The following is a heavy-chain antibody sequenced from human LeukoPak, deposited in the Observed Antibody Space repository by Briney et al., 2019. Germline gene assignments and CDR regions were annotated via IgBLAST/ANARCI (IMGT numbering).Heavy chain of an antibody. V-gene: IGHV4-4*07. J-gene: IGHJ5*02. CDR3: ARDNGADDFLSGHMGGWFDP. Sequence: PSETLSLTCTVSGGSISSYYWSWIRQPAGKGLEWIGRIYTSGSTNYNPSLKSRVTISVDTSKNQFSLKLSSVTAADTAVYYCARDNGADDFLSGHMGGWFDPWGQGTLVTVSS. CDR2: IYTSGST. D-gene: IGHD3-3*01. CDR1: GGSISSYY.